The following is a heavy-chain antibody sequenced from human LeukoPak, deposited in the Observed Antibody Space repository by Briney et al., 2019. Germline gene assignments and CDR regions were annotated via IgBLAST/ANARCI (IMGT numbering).Heavy chain of an antibody. Sequence: PSETLSLTCTVSGGSISSYHWSWIVQPPGKGLQWIGHIYYTGSTNYNPSLKSRLTISLDTSNNQFSLKLSSVTAADTAVYYCTRSLGVVIHGGMDVWGQGTTVTVSS. V-gene: IGHV4-59*01. CDR1: GGSISSYH. CDR3: TRSLGVVIHGGMDV. J-gene: IGHJ6*02. CDR2: IYYTGST. D-gene: IGHD3-3*01.